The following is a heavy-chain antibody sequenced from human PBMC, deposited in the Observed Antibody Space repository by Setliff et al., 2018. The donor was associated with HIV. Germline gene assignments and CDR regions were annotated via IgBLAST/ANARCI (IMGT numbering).Heavy chain of an antibody. Sequence: SETLSLTYTVSGGPISSYYWSWIRQPPGKGLEWIGYIYYSGSTNYNPSLKSRVTISVDTSKNQFSLKLSSVTAADTAVYYCARHKSQPYYFDYWGQGTLVTVSS. J-gene: IGHJ4*02. CDR3: ARHKSQPYYFDY. CDR2: IYYSGST. CDR1: GGPISSYY. V-gene: IGHV4-59*08.